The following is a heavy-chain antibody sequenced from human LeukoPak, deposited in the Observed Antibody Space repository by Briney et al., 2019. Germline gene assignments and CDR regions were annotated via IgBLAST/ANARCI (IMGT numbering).Heavy chain of an antibody. V-gene: IGHV1-18*01. Sequence: GASVKVSCKASGYTFTSYDINWVRQAPGQGLEWMGWISAYDGNTNYAQKLQGRVTMTTDTSTSTAYMELRSLRSDDTAVYYCARGFWKAVAGDSFDYWGQGTLVTVSS. CDR2: ISAYDGNT. J-gene: IGHJ4*02. CDR1: GYTFTSYD. CDR3: ARGFWKAVAGDSFDY. D-gene: IGHD6-19*01.